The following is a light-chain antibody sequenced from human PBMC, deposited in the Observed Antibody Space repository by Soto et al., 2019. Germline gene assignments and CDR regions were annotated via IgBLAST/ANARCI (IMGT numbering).Light chain of an antibody. Sequence: EIVLTQSPGTLSLSPGGSATLSCRASQSLVATYIGWYQAMRGQAPRLLIHGASTRATGIPNRFSGSGSGTDFTLTISTLDHEDFAVYYCQYYGASPYPFGQGTKLEI. CDR3: QYYGASPYP. J-gene: IGKJ2*01. CDR1: QSLVATY. V-gene: IGKV3-20*01. CDR2: GAS.